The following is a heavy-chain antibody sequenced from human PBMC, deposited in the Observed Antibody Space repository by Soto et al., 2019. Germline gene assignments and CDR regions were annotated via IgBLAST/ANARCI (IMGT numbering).Heavy chain of an antibody. Sequence: EVQLLESGGGLAQPGGSLRLSCAATGFTFSGYAMSWVRQAPGKGLEWVSAISGSGGSTYYADSVKGRFTISRDNSKNTLSLQMNSLRVEDTALYYCAKVIPGRTNIVGAIVGWGQGTMVTISS. J-gene: IGHJ3*01. V-gene: IGHV3-23*01. D-gene: IGHD2-21*01. CDR2: ISGSGGST. CDR3: AKVIPGRTNIVGAIVG. CDR1: GFTFSGYA.